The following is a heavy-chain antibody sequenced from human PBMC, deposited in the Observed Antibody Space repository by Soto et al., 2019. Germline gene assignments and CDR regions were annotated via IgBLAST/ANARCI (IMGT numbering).Heavy chain of an antibody. V-gene: IGHV3-33*01. D-gene: IGHD3-10*01. J-gene: IGHJ4*02. CDR2: IWYDGSNK. CDR1: GFTFSSYG. Sequence: HPGGSLRLSCAASGFTFSSYGMHWVRQAPGKGLEWVAVIWYDGSNKYYADSVKGRFTISRDNSKNTLYLQMNSLRAEDTAVYYCARDRFGRDGYNDYYFDYWGQGTLVTVSS. CDR3: ARDRFGRDGYNDYYFDY.